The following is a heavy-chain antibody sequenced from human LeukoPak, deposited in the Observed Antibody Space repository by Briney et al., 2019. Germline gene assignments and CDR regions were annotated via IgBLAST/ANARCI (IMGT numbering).Heavy chain of an antibody. V-gene: IGHV3-48*01. CDR3: AKGRGGADY. Sequence: GGSLRLSCAASGFTFSSYSMNWVRQAPGKGLEWVSYISSSSSTIYYADSVKGRFTISRDNSKNTLYLQMNSLRAEDTAVYYCAKGRGGADYWGQGTLVTVSS. CDR1: GFTFSSYS. J-gene: IGHJ4*02. CDR2: ISSSSSTI.